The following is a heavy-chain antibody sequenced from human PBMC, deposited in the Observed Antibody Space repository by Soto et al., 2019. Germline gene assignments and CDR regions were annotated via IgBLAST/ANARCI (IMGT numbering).Heavy chain of an antibody. CDR3: AKDHLPTTVTTPWFDP. CDR2: ISYDGSNK. Sequence: QVQLVGSGGGVVQPGRSLRLSCAASGFTFSNYGMHWVRQAPGKGLEWVAVISYDGSNKYYADSVKGRFTISRDNSKNTLYLQMDSLTPEATAVYSCAKDHLPTTVTTPWFDPWGQGTLVTVSS. CDR1: GFTFSNYG. D-gene: IGHD4-17*01. J-gene: IGHJ5*02. V-gene: IGHV3-30*18.